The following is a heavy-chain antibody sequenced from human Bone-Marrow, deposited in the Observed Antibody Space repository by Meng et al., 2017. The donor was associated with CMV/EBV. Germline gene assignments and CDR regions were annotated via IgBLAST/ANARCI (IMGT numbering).Heavy chain of an antibody. D-gene: IGHD3-10*01. CDR1: GFTFSSYW. V-gene: IGHV3-74*01. CDR2: INSDGSST. CDR3: TADMVRGVIGYDAFDI. J-gene: IGHJ3*02. Sequence: GGSLRLSCAASGFTFSSYWMHWVRQAPGKGLVWVSRINSDGSSTSYADSVKGRFTISRDNAKNTLYLQMNSLKTEDTAVYYCTADMVRGVIGYDAFDIWGQGTMVTVSS.